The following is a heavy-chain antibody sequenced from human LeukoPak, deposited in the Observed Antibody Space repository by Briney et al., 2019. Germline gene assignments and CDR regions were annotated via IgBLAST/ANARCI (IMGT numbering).Heavy chain of an antibody. Sequence: SVKVSCKASGGTFSIYAISWVRQAPGQGLEWMGGIIPIFGTANYAQKFQGRVTITADESTSTAYMELSSLRSEDTAVYYCARAKYYYGSGSYYSPDWDYWGQGTLVTVSS. CDR2: IIPIFGTA. D-gene: IGHD3-10*01. CDR1: GGTFSIYA. V-gene: IGHV1-69*13. J-gene: IGHJ4*02. CDR3: ARAKYYYGSGSYYSPDWDY.